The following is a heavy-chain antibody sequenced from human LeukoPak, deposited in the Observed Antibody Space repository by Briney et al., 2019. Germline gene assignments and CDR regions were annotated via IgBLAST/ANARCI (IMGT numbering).Heavy chain of an antibody. CDR3: TTVVMITFGGVIVDYYFDY. D-gene: IGHD3-16*02. V-gene: IGHV3-15*01. CDR1: GFTFSNAW. CDR2: IKSKTDGGTT. Sequence: GGSLRLSCAASGFTFSNAWMSWVRQASGKGLEWVGRIKSKTDGGTTDYAAPVKGRFTISRDDSKNTLYLQMNSLKTEDTAVYYCTTVVMITFGGVIVDYYFDYWGQGTLVTVSS. J-gene: IGHJ4*02.